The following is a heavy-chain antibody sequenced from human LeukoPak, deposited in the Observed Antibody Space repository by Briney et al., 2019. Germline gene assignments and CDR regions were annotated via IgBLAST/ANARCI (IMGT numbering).Heavy chain of an antibody. CDR2: IKQDGSEK. D-gene: IGHD1-26*01. V-gene: IGHV3-7*05. CDR1: GFTFSNYW. J-gene: IGHJ4*02. Sequence: GGSLRLSCAASGFTFSNYWMGWVRQASGKGLERVANIKQDGSEKYYVDSVKGRFTISRDNAKKSLYLQMNSLRAEDTAVYYCARDKSVGATPFDYWGQGTLVTVSS. CDR3: ARDKSVGATPFDY.